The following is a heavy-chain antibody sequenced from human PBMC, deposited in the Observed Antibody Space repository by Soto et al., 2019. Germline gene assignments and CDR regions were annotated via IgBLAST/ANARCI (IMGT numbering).Heavy chain of an antibody. CDR1: GFSFTSYG. J-gene: IGHJ4*02. D-gene: IGHD3-3*01. V-gene: IGHV1-18*04. CDR2: ITAENGNT. Sequence: QIQLVQSGAEVKKPGASVKVSCKASGFSFTSYGITWVRQAPGQGPEWLGWITAENGNTNYAQKFQGRATLTTDRATNTAYMELRGLSSDDTDLYYCARVFLAWLPTSGFDFWGQGTLVTVSS. CDR3: ARVFLAWLPTSGFDF.